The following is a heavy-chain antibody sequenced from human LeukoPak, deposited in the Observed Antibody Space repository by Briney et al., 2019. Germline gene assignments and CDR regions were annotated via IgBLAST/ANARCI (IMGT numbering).Heavy chain of an antibody. CDR1: AYTFTSYG. CDR3: ARDRLIVVVPSARVPQYYYYGMDI. J-gene: IGHJ6*02. D-gene: IGHD2-2*01. CDR2: ISAYNGNT. V-gene: IGHV1-18*01. Sequence: ASVKVSCKASAYTFTSYGISWVRQAPGQGLEWMGWISAYNGNTNYAQKLQGRVTMTTDTSTSTAYMELRSLRSDDTAVYYCARDRLIVVVPSARVPQYYYYGMDIWGQGTTVTVSS.